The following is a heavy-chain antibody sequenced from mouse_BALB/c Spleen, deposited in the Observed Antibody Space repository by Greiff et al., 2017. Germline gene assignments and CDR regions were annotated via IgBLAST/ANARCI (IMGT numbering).Heavy chain of an antibody. J-gene: IGHJ2*01. CDR2: ISSGGGST. D-gene: IGHD4-1*01. CDR3: ARRRVTGIRGFDY. CDR1: GFAFSSYD. V-gene: IGHV5-12-1*01. Sequence: EVKLMESGGGLVKPGGSLKLSCAASGFAFSSYDMSWVRQTPEKRLEWVAYISSGGGSTYYPDTVKGRFTISRDNAKNTLYLQMSSLKSEDTAMYYCARRRVTGIRGFDYWGQGTTLTVSS.